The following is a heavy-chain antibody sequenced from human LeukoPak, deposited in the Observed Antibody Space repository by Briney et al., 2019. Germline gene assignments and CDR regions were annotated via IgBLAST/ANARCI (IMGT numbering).Heavy chain of an antibody. CDR1: GGSISTTNW. J-gene: IGHJ4*02. V-gene: IGHV4-4*02. D-gene: IGHD2/OR15-2a*01. CDR3: ARNMVGETTFDY. CDR2: ISHSGTT. Sequence: PSETLSLTCGVSGGSISTTNWWSWVRQPPGKGLEWIGEISHSGTTGYNSSLKSRVTISVDKSKNQFSLKLSSVTAADTAVYYCARNMVGETTFDYWGQGTLVTVSS.